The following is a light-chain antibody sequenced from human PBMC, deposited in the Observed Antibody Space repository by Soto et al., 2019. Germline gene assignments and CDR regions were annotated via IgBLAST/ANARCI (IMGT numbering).Light chain of an antibody. CDR3: QQVNSFPSTT. V-gene: IGKV1-9*01. CDR2: AAS. CDR1: QGISNY. J-gene: IGKJ5*01. Sequence: ITLTQYPSSLSASFGDRVTITCRASQGISNYLAWYQQKPGKAPKLLIYAASTLQSGVPSRFSGSGSGTDFTLTISSLQPEDFATYYCQQVNSFPSTTFAQGTRLAIK.